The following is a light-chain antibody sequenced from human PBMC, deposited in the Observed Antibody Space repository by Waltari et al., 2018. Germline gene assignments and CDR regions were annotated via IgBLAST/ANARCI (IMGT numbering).Light chain of an antibody. Sequence: DIQMTQSPSTLSASVGDRVTITCGASQTIVGWLAWYQQKPGKAPKPLIYQASSLESGVPSRFSGRRTGAECTLTISSLQPDDFATYYCQQYNSYPITFGQGTRLEIK. CDR2: QAS. J-gene: IGKJ5*01. V-gene: IGKV1-5*03. CDR3: QQYNSYPIT. CDR1: QTIVGW.